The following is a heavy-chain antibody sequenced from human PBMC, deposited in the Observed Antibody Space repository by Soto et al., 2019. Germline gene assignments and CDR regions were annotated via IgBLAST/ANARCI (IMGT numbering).Heavy chain of an antibody. CDR2: ISGSGGST. D-gene: IGHD3-10*01. Sequence: PGGSLRLSCAASGFTFSSYAMSWVRQAPGKGLEWVSAISGSGGSTYYADSVKGRFTISRDNSKNTLYLQMNSLRAEDTAVYYCAKDAFFELWFGESFHYWGQGTLVTVSS. V-gene: IGHV3-23*01. J-gene: IGHJ4*02. CDR1: GFTFSSYA. CDR3: AKDAFFELWFGESFHY.